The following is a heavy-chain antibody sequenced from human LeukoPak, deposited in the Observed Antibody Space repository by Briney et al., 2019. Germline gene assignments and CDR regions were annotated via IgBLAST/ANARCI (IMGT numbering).Heavy chain of an antibody. V-gene: IGHV1-69*06. CDR3: ARTHYYDSSGYQGAGTYYYGMDV. CDR1: GGTFSSYG. D-gene: IGHD3-22*01. J-gene: IGHJ6*02. Sequence: SVKVSCKASGGTFSSYGISWVRQAPGQGLEWMGRIIPIFGTANYAQNFQGRVTFTADKFTSTAYMEVSSPRSEDTAIYYCARTHYYDSSGYQGAGTYYYGMDVWGQGTTVTVSS. CDR2: IIPIFGTA.